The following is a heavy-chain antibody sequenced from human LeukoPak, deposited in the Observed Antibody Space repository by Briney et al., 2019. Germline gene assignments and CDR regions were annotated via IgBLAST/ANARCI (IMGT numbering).Heavy chain of an antibody. V-gene: IGHV1-46*01. CDR3: ASERGTYYDSSGYSFDY. J-gene: IGHJ4*02. CDR2: INPSGGST. CDR1: GYTFTSYY. Sequence: ASVKVSCKASGYTFTSYYMHWVRQAPGQGLEWMGIINPSGGSTSYAQKFQGRVTMTRDTSTGTVYMELSSLRSEDTAVYYCASERGTYYDSSGYSFDYWGQGTLVTVSS. D-gene: IGHD3-22*01.